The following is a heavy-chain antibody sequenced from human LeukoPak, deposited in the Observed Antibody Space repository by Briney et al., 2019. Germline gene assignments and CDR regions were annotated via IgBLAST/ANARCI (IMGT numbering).Heavy chain of an antibody. CDR2: ISYDGSNK. V-gene: IGHV3-30*03. D-gene: IGHD3-9*01. J-gene: IGHJ4*02. CDR3: VTNFDPDVD. CDR1: GFTFSSYG. Sequence: GGSLRLSCAASGFTFSSYGMHWVRQAPGKGLEWVAVISYDGSNKYYADSVKGRFTISRDNSKNSLYLQMNSLRAEDTAVYYCVTNFDPDVDWGQGTLVTVSS.